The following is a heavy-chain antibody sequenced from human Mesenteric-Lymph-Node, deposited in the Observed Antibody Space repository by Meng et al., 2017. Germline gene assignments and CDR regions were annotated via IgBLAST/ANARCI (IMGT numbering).Heavy chain of an antibody. CDR1: GGSISSSSYY. J-gene: IGHJ4*02. D-gene: IGHD3-10*01. CDR2: INHSGST. Sequence: GSLRLSCTVSGGSISSSSYYWGWIRQPPGKGLEWIGEINHSGSTNYNPPLKSRVTISVDTSKNQFSLKLSSVTAADTAVYYCALWPRGDIDYWGQGTLVTVSS. CDR3: ALWPRGDIDY. V-gene: IGHV4-39*07.